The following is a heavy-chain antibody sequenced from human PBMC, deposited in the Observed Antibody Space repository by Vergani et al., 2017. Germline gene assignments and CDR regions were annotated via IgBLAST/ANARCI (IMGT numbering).Heavy chain of an antibody. CDR3: AKSARVRGGRGYFDL. CDR2: IWYDGSNK. Sequence: QVQLVESGVGVVQPGRSLRLSCAASGFTFSSYGMHWVRQAPGKGLEWVAVIWYDGSNKYYADSVKGRFTISRDNSKNTLYLQMNSLRAEDTAVYYCAKSARVRGGRGYFDLWGRGTLVTVSS. D-gene: IGHD3-10*01. J-gene: IGHJ2*01. CDR1: GFTFSSYG. V-gene: IGHV3-33*06.